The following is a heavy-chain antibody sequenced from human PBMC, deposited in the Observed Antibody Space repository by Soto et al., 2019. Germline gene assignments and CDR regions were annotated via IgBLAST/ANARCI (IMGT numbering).Heavy chain of an antibody. Sequence: SETLSLTCAVSGGSISSSNWWSWVRQPPGKGLEWIGEIYHSGSTNYNPSLKSRVTISVDKSKNQFSLKLSSVTAADTAVYYCARSLGYYGSGTSYDAFDIWGQGTMVTVSS. V-gene: IGHV4-4*02. CDR2: IYHSGST. D-gene: IGHD3-10*01. J-gene: IGHJ3*02. CDR3: ARSLGYYGSGTSYDAFDI. CDR1: GGSISSSNW.